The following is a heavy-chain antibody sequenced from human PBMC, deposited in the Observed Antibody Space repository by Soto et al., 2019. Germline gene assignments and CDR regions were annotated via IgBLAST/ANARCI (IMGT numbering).Heavy chain of an antibody. CDR1: GFTFSSYG. CDR3: AREKGSSGWQIHYYYYYGMDV. Sequence: PGGSLRLSCAASGFTFSSYGMHWVRQAPGKGLEWVAVIWYDGSNKYYADSVKGRFTISRDNSKNTLYLQMNSLRAEDTAVYYCAREKGSSGWQIHYYYYYGMDVWGQGTTVTVSS. V-gene: IGHV3-33*01. CDR2: IWYDGSNK. J-gene: IGHJ6*02. D-gene: IGHD6-19*01.